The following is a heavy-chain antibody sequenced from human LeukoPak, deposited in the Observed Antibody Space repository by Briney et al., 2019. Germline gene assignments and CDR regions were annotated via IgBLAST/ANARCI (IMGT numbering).Heavy chain of an antibody. CDR2: ISSSSTTI. V-gene: IGHV3-48*01. D-gene: IGHD4-23*01. J-gene: IGHJ4*02. CDR3: AREGYGGGDYFDY. Sequence: GSLRLSCAASGFTFSGYSMNWVRQAPGKGLEWVSYISSSSTTIYYADSEKGRFTISRDNAKNSLYLQMNSLRAEDAAVYYCAREGYGGGDYFDYWGQGTLVTVSS. CDR1: GFTFSGYS.